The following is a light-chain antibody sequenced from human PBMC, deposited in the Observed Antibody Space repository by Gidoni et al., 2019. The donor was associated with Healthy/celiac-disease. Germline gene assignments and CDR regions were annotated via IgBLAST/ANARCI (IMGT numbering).Light chain of an antibody. CDR2: AAS. CDR3: QKSYSRT. V-gene: IGKV1-39*01. Sequence: DIQMTQSPSSLSASVGDRVTITCRASQSISSYLNWYQQKPGKAPKLLIYAASSWQSGVPSRFSGSGDVTDFTLTISSLQPEDFATYHCQKSYSRTFGQGTKVEIK. J-gene: IGKJ1*01. CDR1: QSISSY.